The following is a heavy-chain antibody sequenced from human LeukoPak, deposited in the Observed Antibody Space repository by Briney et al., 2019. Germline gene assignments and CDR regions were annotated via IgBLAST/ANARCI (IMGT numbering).Heavy chain of an antibody. CDR1: GFTFSSYA. D-gene: IGHD2-2*01. CDR3: AKAHQDIVVVPAALGDAFDI. CDR2: ISGSGGST. Sequence: GGSLRLSCAASGFTFSSYAMSWVRQAPGKGLEWVSAISGSGGSTYYADSVKGRFTISRDNSKNTLYLQMNSLRAEDTAVYYCAKAHQDIVVVPAALGDAFDIWGQGTMVTVSS. J-gene: IGHJ3*02. V-gene: IGHV3-23*01.